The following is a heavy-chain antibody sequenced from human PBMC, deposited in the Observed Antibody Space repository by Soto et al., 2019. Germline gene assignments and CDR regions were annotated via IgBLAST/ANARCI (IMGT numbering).Heavy chain of an antibody. CDR3: AKVSRKGSAIDFDC. V-gene: IGHV1-8*01. CDR1: GYTFSNYD. J-gene: IGHJ4*02. CDR2: VNPNNGET. Sequence: QVQLVQSGAELKKPGASVKVSCKASGYTFSNYDMNWVRQATGQGPEWIGWVNPNNGETGYAQKFQGRVTLTTDISTTPAYMALTSPRSEHTAISYCAKVSRKGSAIDFDCSGQGTLITVSS. D-gene: IGHD3-10*01.